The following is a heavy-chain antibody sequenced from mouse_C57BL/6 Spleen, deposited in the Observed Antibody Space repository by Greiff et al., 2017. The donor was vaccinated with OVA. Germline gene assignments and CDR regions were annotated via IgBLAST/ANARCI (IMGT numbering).Heavy chain of an antibody. J-gene: IGHJ4*01. D-gene: IGHD1-1*01. CDR1: GYTFTDYN. CDR3: ARGVYYYGSSYDAMDY. V-gene: IGHV1-18*01. Sequence: EVKLMESGPELVKPGASVKIPCKASGYTFTDYNMDWVKQSHGKSLEWIGDINPNNGGTIYNQKFKGKATLTVDKSSSTAYMELRSLTSEDTAVYYCARGVYYYGSSYDAMDYWGQGTSVTVSS. CDR2: INPNNGGT.